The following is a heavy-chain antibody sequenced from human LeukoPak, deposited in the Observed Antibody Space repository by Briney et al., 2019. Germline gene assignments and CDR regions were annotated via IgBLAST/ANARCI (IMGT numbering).Heavy chain of an antibody. D-gene: IGHD6-19*01. J-gene: IGHJ4*02. Sequence: GGSLRLSCAASGFTFSSYWMSWVRQAPGKVLEWVANIKQDGSEKYYVDSVKGRFTISRDNAKNSLYLQMNSLRAEDTAVYFCARGAPDQWLVSYYFDYWGQGTLVTVSS. CDR1: GFTFSSYW. V-gene: IGHV3-7*03. CDR3: ARGAPDQWLVSYYFDY. CDR2: IKQDGSEK.